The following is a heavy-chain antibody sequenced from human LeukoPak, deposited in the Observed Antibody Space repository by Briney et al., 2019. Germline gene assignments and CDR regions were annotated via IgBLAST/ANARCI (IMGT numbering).Heavy chain of an antibody. CDR3: ARGSRYHDWLSPLDS. D-gene: IGHD3-9*01. Sequence: ASVKVSCKASGYAFSAYYMHWVRQAPGQGLEWMGWLNPQTGDTHFAQKFQGRVTFPSDTSISTAYMAMSRLRSDDTAVFYCARGSRYHDWLSPLDSWGQGTLVTVSS. J-gene: IGHJ4*02. CDR2: LNPQTGDT. CDR1: GYAFSAYY. V-gene: IGHV1-2*02.